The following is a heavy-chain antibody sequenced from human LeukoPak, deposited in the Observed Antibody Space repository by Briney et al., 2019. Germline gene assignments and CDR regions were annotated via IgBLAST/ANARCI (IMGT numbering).Heavy chain of an antibody. CDR1: GFTFSSYA. CDR3: SKDVILGSFDSNCYYYAPFDY. Sequence: TGGSLRLSCAASGFTFSSYAMSWVRQAPGKGLEWVSAISGSGGSTYYADSVKGRFTISRDNSKNTLYLQMNSLRAEDTAGYYWSKDVILGSFDSNCYYYAPFDYWGQGTLVTVSS. V-gene: IGHV3-23*01. D-gene: IGHD3-22*01. J-gene: IGHJ4*02. CDR2: ISGSGGST.